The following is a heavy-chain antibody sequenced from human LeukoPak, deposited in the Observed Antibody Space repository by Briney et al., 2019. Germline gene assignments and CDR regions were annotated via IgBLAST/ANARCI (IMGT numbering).Heavy chain of an antibody. V-gene: IGHV3-21*01. CDR2: ISSSSSYI. Sequence: GGSLRLSCAASGFTFSSYSMNWVRQAPGKGLEWVSSISSSSSYIYYADSVKGRFTIFRDNAKNSLYLQMNSLRAEDTAVYYCARDPSEMRSGWYADYWGQGTLVTVSS. D-gene: IGHD6-19*01. CDR3: ARDPSEMRSGWYADY. CDR1: GFTFSSYS. J-gene: IGHJ4*02.